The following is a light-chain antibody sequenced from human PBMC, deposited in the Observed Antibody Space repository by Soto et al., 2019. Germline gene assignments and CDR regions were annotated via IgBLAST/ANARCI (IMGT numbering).Light chain of an antibody. V-gene: IGKV1-39*01. CDR2: AAS. CDR1: QTVLKY. J-gene: IGKJ3*01. CDR3: QQSYSTLFS. Sequence: DLQMTQSPSSLSASVGDRVTITCRASQTVLKYLNWYQQKPGRAHSLLIYAASSLQSGVPSRFSCSCSGTEFALTITRLQPEDFATYYCQQSYSTLFSFGPGTKVEI.